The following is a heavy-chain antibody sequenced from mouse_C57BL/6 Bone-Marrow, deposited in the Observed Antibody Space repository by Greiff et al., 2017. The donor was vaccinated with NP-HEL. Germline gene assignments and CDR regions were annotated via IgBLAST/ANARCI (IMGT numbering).Heavy chain of an antibody. CDR1: GYTFTDYY. D-gene: IGHD2-1*01. V-gene: IGHV1-26*01. J-gene: IGHJ4*01. CDR3: ARKIYYGNGGYAMDY. CDR2: INPNNGGT. Sequence: EVQLQQSGPELVKPGASVKISCKASGYTFTDYYMNWVKQSHGKSLEWIGDINPNNGGTSYNQKFKGKATLTVDKSSSTAYMELSSLTSEDSAVYYCARKIYYGNGGYAMDYWGQGTSVTVSS.